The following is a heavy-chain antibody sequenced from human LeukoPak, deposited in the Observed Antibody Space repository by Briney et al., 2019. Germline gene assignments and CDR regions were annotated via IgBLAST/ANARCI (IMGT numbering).Heavy chain of an antibody. CDR3: ARDPDADYRTWHYYYYYMDV. CDR1: GFTFSSYT. Sequence: GGSLRLSCAASGFTFSSYTMNWVRQAPGKGLEWVSSISSSSSSIYYADSVKGRFTISRDNAKNSLYLQMNSLRAEDTAVYYCARDPDADYRTWHYYYYYMDVWGKGTTVTVSS. CDR2: ISSSSSSI. D-gene: IGHD4-11*01. V-gene: IGHV3-21*01. J-gene: IGHJ6*03.